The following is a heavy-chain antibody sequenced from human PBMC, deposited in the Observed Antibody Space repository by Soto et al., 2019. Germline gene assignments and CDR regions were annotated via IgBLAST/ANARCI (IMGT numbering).Heavy chain of an antibody. V-gene: IGHV4-39*01. J-gene: IGHJ6*02. D-gene: IGHD3-10*01. CDR3: ARSTYTSGTYHGMDV. CDR2: INYRGTT. Sequence: QLQLQKSGPGLVKPSETLSLTCTVSGGSISSTSDYWGWIRQPPGKGLEWIGSINYRGTTYYNPSLKSRVTMSVDTSKNQFSLKRSSVTAADTAVYYCARSTYTSGTYHGMDVWDQGTTVTVSS. CDR1: GGSISSTSDY.